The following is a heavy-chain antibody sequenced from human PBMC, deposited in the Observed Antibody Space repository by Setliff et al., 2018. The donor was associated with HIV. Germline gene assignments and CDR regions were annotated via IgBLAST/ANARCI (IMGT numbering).Heavy chain of an antibody. Sequence: KASETLSLTCTVSGGSISSGSYYWSWIRQPAGKGLEWIGHIYTSGSTNYNPSLKSRVTISVDTSKNQFSLKLSSVTAADTAVYYCARRRSSGWYHYFDYWGQGTLVTVSS. J-gene: IGHJ4*02. D-gene: IGHD6-19*01. V-gene: IGHV4-61*09. CDR1: GGSISSGSYY. CDR2: IYTSGST. CDR3: ARRRSSGWYHYFDY.